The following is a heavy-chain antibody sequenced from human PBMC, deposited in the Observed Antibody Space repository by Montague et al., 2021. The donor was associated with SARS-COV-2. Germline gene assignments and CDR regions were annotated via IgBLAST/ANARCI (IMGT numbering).Heavy chain of an antibody. Sequence: SETLSLTCAVFNGSFSSLYWNWSSQHPGKGLQWFGEISHGGSTYYNKSPKSRVIISVDTSQKQFSLNLRSVTAADTAVHYCACGDGNGRGYMDVWGKGTTVNVSS. CDR3: ACGDGNGRGYMDV. J-gene: IGHJ6*03. CDR2: ISHGGST. V-gene: IGHV4-34*01. D-gene: IGHD1-26*01. CDR1: NGSFSSLY.